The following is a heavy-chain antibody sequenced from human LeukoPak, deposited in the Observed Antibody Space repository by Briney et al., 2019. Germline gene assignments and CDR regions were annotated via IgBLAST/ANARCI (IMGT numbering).Heavy chain of an antibody. Sequence: PGGSLRLSCAASGFSFSRYGMHWVRQAPGKGLEWVAFIRFDGSDEYYADSVKGRFTLSRDNSKNTLYLQMNSLRAEDTAVYYCAKVGSGWSSYYYYMDVWGKGTTVTVSS. V-gene: IGHV3-30*02. CDR1: GFSFSRYG. CDR3: AKVGSGWSSYYYYMDV. J-gene: IGHJ6*03. D-gene: IGHD6-19*01. CDR2: IRFDGSDE.